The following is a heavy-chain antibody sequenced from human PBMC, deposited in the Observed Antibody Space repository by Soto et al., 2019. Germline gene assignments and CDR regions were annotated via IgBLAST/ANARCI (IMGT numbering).Heavy chain of an antibody. CDR2: IYYSGST. CDR3: ARVTTMIVVVTDAFDI. D-gene: IGHD3-22*01. CDR1: GGSISSGDYY. Sequence: QVQLQESGPGLVKPSQTLSLTCTVSGGSISSGDYYWSWIRQPPGKGLEWIGYIYYSGSTYYNPSIKSRVTISVDTSKNQFSLKLSSVTAADTAVYYCARVTTMIVVVTDAFDIWGQGTMVTVSS. V-gene: IGHV4-30-4*01. J-gene: IGHJ3*02.